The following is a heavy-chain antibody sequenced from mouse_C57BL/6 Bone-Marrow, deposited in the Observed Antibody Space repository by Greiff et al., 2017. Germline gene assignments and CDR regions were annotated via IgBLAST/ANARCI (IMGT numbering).Heavy chain of an antibody. Sequence: EVKVVESGGGLVQPGGSLKLSCAASGFTFSDYYMYWVRQTPEKRLEWVAYISNGGGSTYYPDTVKGRFTISRDNAKNTLYLQMSRLKSEDTAMYYCARGKPRGVTYSNYEDYWGQGTTLTVSS. CDR1: GFTFSDYY. CDR2: ISNGGGST. D-gene: IGHD2-5*01. V-gene: IGHV5-12*01. CDR3: ARGKPRGVTYSNYEDY. J-gene: IGHJ2*01.